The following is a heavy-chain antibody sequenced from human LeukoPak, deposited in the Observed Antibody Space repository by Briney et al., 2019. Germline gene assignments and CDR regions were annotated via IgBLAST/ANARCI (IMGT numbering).Heavy chain of an antibody. V-gene: IGHV4-59*08. CDR3: ARRAGGWSNWFDP. Sequence: SETLSLTCTVSGGSISSYYWSWIRQPPGKGLEWIGYIYYSGSTNYNPSLKSRVTISVDTSKNQFSLKLGSVTAADTAVYYCARRAGGWSNWFDPWGQGTLVTVSS. D-gene: IGHD6-19*01. CDR2: IYYSGST. J-gene: IGHJ5*02. CDR1: GGSISSYY.